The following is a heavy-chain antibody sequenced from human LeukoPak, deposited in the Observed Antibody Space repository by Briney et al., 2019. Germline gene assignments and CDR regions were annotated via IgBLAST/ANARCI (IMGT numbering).Heavy chain of an antibody. J-gene: IGHJ3*02. D-gene: IGHD3-22*01. Sequence: ASVKVSCQASRYTFTSYYMHWVRQPPGQGLEWMGIINPSGGSTSYAQKFQGRVTMTRDTSTSTVYMELSSLRSEDTAVYYCARVRAVYDSSGYYFDAFDIWGQGTMVTVSS. CDR1: RYTFTSYY. CDR2: INPSGGST. CDR3: ARVRAVYDSSGYYFDAFDI. V-gene: IGHV1-46*01.